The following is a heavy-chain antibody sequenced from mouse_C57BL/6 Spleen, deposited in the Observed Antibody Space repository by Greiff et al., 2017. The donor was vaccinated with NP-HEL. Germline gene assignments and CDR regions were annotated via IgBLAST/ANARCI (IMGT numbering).Heavy chain of an antibody. Sequence: VKLEESGAELVKPGASVKLSCKASGYTFTEYSIHWVKQRPGQGLEWIGWIYPGSGSIKYNEKFKDKATLTADKSSSTVYMELRRLTSEDSAVYFCARHDYYGSGYAMDYWGQGTSVTVSS. J-gene: IGHJ4*01. D-gene: IGHD1-1*01. CDR1: GYTFTEYS. V-gene: IGHV1-62-2*01. CDR3: ARHDYYGSGYAMDY. CDR2: IYPGSGSI.